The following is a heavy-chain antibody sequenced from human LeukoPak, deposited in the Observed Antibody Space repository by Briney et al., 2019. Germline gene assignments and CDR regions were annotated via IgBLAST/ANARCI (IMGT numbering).Heavy chain of an antibody. CDR1: GFTFSSYS. CDR2: ISSSSTI. V-gene: IGHV3-48*01. CDR3: ARDGYSSSWGAFDI. D-gene: IGHD6-13*01. J-gene: IGHJ3*02. Sequence: GGSLRLSCAASGFTFSSYSMNWVRQAPGKGLEWVSYISSSSTIYYADSVKGRFTISRDNAKNSLYLQMNSLRAEDTAVYYCARDGYSSSWGAFDIWGQGTMVTVSS.